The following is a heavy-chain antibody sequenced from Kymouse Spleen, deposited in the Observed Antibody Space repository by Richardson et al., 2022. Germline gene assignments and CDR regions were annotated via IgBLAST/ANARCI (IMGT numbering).Heavy chain of an antibody. CDR2: ISYDGSNK. J-gene: IGHJ6*02. D-gene: IGHD1-7*01. Sequence: QVQLVESGGGVVQPGRSLRLSCAASGFTFSSYGMHWVRQAPGKGLEWVAVISYDGSNKYYADSVKGRFTISRDNSKNTLYLQMNSLRAEDTAVYYCAKGSGITGTTDYYYGMDVWGQGTTVTVSS. V-gene: IGHV3-30*18. CDR1: GFTFSSYG. CDR3: AKGSGITGTTDYYYGMDV.